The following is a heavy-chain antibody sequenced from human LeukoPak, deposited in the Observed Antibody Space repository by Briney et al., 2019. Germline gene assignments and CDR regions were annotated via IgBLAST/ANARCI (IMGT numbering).Heavy chain of an antibody. CDR1: GGSISSYY. CDR2: IYYSGST. Sequence: SETLSLTCTVSGGSISSYYWSWIRQPPGKGLEWIGYIYYSGSTNYNPSLKSRVTISVDTSKNQFSLKLSSVTAADMAVYYCARVGVAGAYYFDYWGQGTLVTVSS. V-gene: IGHV4-59*01. J-gene: IGHJ4*02. D-gene: IGHD6-19*01. CDR3: ARVGVAGAYYFDY.